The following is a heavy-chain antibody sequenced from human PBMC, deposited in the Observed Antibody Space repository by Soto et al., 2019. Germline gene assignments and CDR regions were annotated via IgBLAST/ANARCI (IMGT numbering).Heavy chain of an antibody. D-gene: IGHD3-22*01. CDR2: IKPDGSER. V-gene: IGHV3-7*01. Sequence: PGGSLRLSCVASEFIVSPYWMSWVRQAPGKGLEWVANIKPDGSERYYVDSVKGRFIVSRDNAKNSVYLQMNSLRAEDTAVYYCARETSYYDRSGSLPFGYLGQGTLVTASS. J-gene: IGHJ4*02. CDR1: EFIVSPYW. CDR3: ARETSYYDRSGSLPFGY.